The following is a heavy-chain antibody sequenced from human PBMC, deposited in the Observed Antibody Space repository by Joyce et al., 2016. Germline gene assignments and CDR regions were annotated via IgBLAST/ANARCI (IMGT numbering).Heavy chain of an antibody. Sequence: QVQLQESGPGLVKPSETLSLICSVSGDSVSRYYWSWIRQYPGKGLEWIGCVFHSGSANYNPALKSRVTFSVDTSKNQFSLTLSSVTAADTAVYYCAKDGGSGVSYYYIDVWGKGTTVTVSS. D-gene: IGHD3-16*01. J-gene: IGHJ6*03. CDR2: VFHSGSA. CDR1: GDSVSRYY. CDR3: AKDGGSGVSYYYIDV. V-gene: IGHV4-59*02.